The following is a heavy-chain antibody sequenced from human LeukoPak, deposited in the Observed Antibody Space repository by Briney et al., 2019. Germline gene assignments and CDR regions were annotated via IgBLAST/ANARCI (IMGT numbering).Heavy chain of an antibody. CDR1: GFTFSTYW. J-gene: IGHJ4*02. CDR3: ARGTTTVTPKHFDY. Sequence: PGGSLRLSCVASGFTFSTYWMSWVRQAPGKGLEWVANIKQDGSDKYYVDSVEGRFTISRDNAKNSLYLQMNSLRADDMAVYYCARGTTTVTPKHFDYWGQGTLVTVSS. CDR2: IKQDGSDK. V-gene: IGHV3-7*01. D-gene: IGHD4-17*01.